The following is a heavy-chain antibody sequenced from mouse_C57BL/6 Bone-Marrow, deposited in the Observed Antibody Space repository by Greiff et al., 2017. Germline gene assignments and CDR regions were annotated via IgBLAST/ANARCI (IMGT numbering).Heavy chain of an antibody. CDR1: GYTFTSYW. Sequence: EVQLQQSGTVLARPGASVKMSCKTSGYTFTSYWMHWVKQRPGQGLEWIGDIYPGNSDTSYNQKFKGKAKLTAVTSASTAYMELSSLTNEDSAVYYCTKHYYGSRYAMDYWGKGTSVTVAS. J-gene: IGHJ4*01. D-gene: IGHD1-1*01. V-gene: IGHV1-5*01. CDR2: IYPGNSDT. CDR3: TKHYYGSRYAMDY.